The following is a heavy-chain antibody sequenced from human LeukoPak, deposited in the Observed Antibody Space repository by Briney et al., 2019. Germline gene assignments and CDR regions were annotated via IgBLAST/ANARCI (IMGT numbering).Heavy chain of an antibody. V-gene: IGHV4-59*08. J-gene: IGHJ5*02. CDR1: GGSIGSYY. Sequence: SETLSLTCTASGGSIGSYYWNWIRQPPGKGLEWIGYVYYSGTTNYNPSLKSRVTISVDTSKNQFSLKLSSVTATDTAMYYCARQHYLGELSLPWFDPWGQGTLVTVSS. CDR3: ARQHYLGELSLPWFDP. CDR2: VYYSGTT. D-gene: IGHD3-16*02.